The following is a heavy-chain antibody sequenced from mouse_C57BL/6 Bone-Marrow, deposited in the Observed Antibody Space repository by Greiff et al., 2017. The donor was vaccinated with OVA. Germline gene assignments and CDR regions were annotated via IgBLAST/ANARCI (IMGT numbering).Heavy chain of an antibody. CDR2: IWWDDDK. V-gene: IGHV8-8*01. Sequence: QVTLKESGPGILQPSQTLSLTCSFSGFSLSTFGMGVGWIRQPSGKGLEWLAHIWWDDDKYYNPALKSRLTISKDTSKNQVFLKIANVDTADTATYYCARPYYDYDGGYFDVWGTGTTVTVSS. D-gene: IGHD2-4*01. CDR1: GFSLSTFGMG. J-gene: IGHJ1*03. CDR3: ARPYYDYDGGYFDV.